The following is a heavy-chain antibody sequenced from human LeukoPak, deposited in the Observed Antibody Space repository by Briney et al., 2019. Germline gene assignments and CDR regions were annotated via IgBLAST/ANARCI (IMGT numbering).Heavy chain of an antibody. J-gene: IGHJ4*02. CDR2: IYYSGST. V-gene: IGHV4-31*03. Sequence: SQTLSLTCTVSGGSISSGGYYWSWIRQHPGKGLEWIGYIYYSGSTYYNPSLKSRVTISVDTSKNQFSLKLSSVTAAGTAVYYCASRLRWGGNFDYWGQGTLVTVSS. CDR1: GGSISSGGYY. CDR3: ASRLRWGGNFDY. D-gene: IGHD4-23*01.